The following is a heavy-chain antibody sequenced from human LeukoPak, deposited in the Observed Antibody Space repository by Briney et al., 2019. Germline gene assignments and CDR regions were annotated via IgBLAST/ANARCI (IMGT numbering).Heavy chain of an antibody. V-gene: IGHV4-38-2*02. Sequence: SETLSLTCTVSGYSISSGYYWGWIRQPPGKGLEWIGSIYHSGSTYYNPSLTSRLTISVHTSKNQFSLKLSSVPAADTAVYYCARGPGIVGATTPFDYWGQGTLVTVSS. D-gene: IGHD1-26*01. CDR3: ARGPGIVGATTPFDY. CDR2: IYHSGST. CDR1: GYSISSGYY. J-gene: IGHJ4*02.